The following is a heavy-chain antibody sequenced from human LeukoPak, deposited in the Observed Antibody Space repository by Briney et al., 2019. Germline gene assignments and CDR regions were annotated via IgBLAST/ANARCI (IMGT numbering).Heavy chain of an antibody. CDR1: GFTFNTYA. Sequence: GGSLRLSCAASGFTFNTYAMNWVRQAPGKGLEWVSYISSGGVTIYYADSVKGRFTISRDNAKDTLYLQMNSLRAEDTAVYYCARDRSTYFVSSGYYYDGYFQHWGQGTLVTVSS. D-gene: IGHD3-22*01. CDR2: ISSGGVTI. V-gene: IGHV3-48*03. CDR3: ARDRSTYFVSSGYYYDGYFQH. J-gene: IGHJ1*01.